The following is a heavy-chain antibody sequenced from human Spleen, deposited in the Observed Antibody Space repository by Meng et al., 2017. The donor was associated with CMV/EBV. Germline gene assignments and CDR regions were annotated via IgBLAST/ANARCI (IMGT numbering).Heavy chain of an antibody. CDR1: GGSISSYY. J-gene: IGHJ5*02. D-gene: IGHD3-16*01. Sequence: SETLSLTCTVSGGSISSYYWSWIRQPPGKGLEWVGYIYYRGSTNYNPSLKSRVTMSVDTSKNQFSLKLSSVTAADTAMYYCARDFSGGWFDPWGQGTLVTVSS. V-gene: IGHV4-59*01. CDR3: ARDFSGGWFDP. CDR2: IYYRGST.